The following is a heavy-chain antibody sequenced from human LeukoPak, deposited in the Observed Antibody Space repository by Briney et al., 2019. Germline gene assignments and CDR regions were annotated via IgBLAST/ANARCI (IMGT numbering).Heavy chain of an antibody. J-gene: IGHJ3*02. Sequence: GGSLRLSCATSGFTFSNNAINWVRQAPGRGLEWVSGISGNSDMTYYADSVKGRFSISRDNSKNTLYLQMNSLRADDTALYYCAKRLWESKGLDPFDIWGQGTVVTVSS. CDR2: ISGNSDMT. V-gene: IGHV3-23*01. CDR1: GFTFSNNA. CDR3: AKRLWESKGLDPFDI. D-gene: IGHD5-18*01.